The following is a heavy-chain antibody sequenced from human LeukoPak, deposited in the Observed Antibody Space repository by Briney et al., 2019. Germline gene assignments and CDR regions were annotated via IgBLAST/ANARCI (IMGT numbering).Heavy chain of an antibody. CDR1: GGSFSGYY. CDR2: INHSGST. D-gene: IGHD7-27*01. J-gene: IGHJ3*02. Sequence: PSETLSLTCAVCGGSFSGYYWSWIRQPPGKGLEWIGEINHSGSTNYNPSLKSRVTISVDTSKNQFSLKLSSVTAADTAVYYCARDLTPRIWGQGTMVTVSS. CDR3: ARDLTPRI. V-gene: IGHV4-34*01.